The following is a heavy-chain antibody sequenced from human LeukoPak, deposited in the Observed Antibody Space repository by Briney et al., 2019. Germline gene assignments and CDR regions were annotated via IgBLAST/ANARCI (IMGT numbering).Heavy chain of an antibody. CDR2: ISYDGSNK. J-gene: IGHJ4*02. CDR3: ARDLKADY. Sequence: GGSLRLSCAASGFTFSSYAMHWVRQAPGKGLEWVAVISYDGSNKYYADSVKGRFTISRDNSKNTLYLQMNSLRAEDTAVYYCARDLKADYWGQGTLVTVSS. CDR1: GFTFSSYA. V-gene: IGHV3-30-3*01.